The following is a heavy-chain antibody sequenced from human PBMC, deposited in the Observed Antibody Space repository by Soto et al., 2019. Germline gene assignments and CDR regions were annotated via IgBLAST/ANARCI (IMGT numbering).Heavy chain of an antibody. V-gene: IGHV1-24*01. CDR1: GYTLTELS. CDR2: FDPEDGET. Sequence: ASVKVSCKVSGYTLTELSVHWVRQAPGKGLEWMGGFDPEDGETIYAQKFQGRVTMTEDTSTDTAYMELSSLRSEDTAVYYCATVRYCSGGSCYCAFDIWGQGTMVTVSS. J-gene: IGHJ3*02. D-gene: IGHD2-15*01. CDR3: ATVRYCSGGSCYCAFDI.